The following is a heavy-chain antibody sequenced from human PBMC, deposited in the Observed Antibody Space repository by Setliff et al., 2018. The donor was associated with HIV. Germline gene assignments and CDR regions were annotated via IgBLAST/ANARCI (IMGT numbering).Heavy chain of an antibody. D-gene: IGHD3-3*01. V-gene: IGHV3-74*01. Sequence: GESLKISCAASGFSFSNFWMQWVRQAPREGLVCVARMDGDGEYILYADSVKGRFTISRDNAKNTLYLQMNSLRDEDTAVYYCARDRGSGTCRGCDYMDVWGKGTTVTVSS. J-gene: IGHJ6*03. CDR1: GFSFSNFW. CDR3: ARDRGSGTCRGCDYMDV. CDR2: MDGDGEYI.